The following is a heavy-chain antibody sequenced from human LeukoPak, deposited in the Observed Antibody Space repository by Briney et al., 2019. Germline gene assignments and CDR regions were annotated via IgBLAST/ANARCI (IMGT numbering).Heavy chain of an antibody. CDR3: ARPRGAAAGTFGFDP. CDR1: GFTFSSYG. V-gene: IGHV3-53*04. J-gene: IGHJ5*02. D-gene: IGHD6-13*01. CDR2: IYSGGST. Sequence: TGGSLRLSCAASGFTFSSYGMHWVRQAPGKGLEWVSVIYSGGSTYYADSVKGRFTISRHNSKNTLYLQMNSLRAEDTAVYYCARPRGAAAGTFGFDPWGQGTLVTVSS.